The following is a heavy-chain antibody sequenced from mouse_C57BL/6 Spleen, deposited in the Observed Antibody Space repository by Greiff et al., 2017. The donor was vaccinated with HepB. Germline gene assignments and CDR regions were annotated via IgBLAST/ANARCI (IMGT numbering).Heavy chain of an antibody. J-gene: IGHJ4*01. CDR1: GFTFSDYG. D-gene: IGHD3-2*02. CDR2: ISSGSSTI. V-gene: IGHV5-17*01. CDR3: ARKDSSGYDAMDY. Sequence: EVKLVESGGGLVKPGGSLKLSCAASGFTFSDYGMHWVRQAPEKGLEWVAYISSGSSTIYYADTVKGRFTISRDNAKNNLFLQMTSLRSEDTAMYYCARKDSSGYDAMDYWGQGTSVTVSS.